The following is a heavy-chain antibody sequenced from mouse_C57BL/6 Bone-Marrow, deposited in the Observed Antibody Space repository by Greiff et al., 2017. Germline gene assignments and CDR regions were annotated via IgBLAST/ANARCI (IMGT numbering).Heavy chain of an antibody. D-gene: IGHD2-3*01. CDR2: IHPNSGST. CDR1: GYTFTSYW. V-gene: IGHV1-64*01. Sequence: QVQLQQPGAELVKPGASVTLSCKASGYTFTSYWMHWVKQRPGQGLEWIGMIHPNSGSTNYNEKFKSKATLTVDKSSSTAYMQLSSLTSEDSAVYYCSRRWLLPYYYAMDYWDQGTSVTGSS. CDR3: SRRWLLPYYYAMDY. J-gene: IGHJ4*01.